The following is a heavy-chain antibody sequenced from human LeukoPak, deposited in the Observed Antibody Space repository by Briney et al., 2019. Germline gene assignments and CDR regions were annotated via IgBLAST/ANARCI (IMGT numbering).Heavy chain of an antibody. J-gene: IGHJ4*02. D-gene: IGHD6-6*01. Sequence: GGSLRLSCAASGFALSSHWMTWVRQVPGRGPEWVANVNRDGSETYYLDSVKGRFTISRDNSKNTLYLQMNSLRAEDTAVYYCASHANFEYSSSSGFDYWGQGTLVTVSS. V-gene: IGHV3-7*01. CDR2: VNRDGSET. CDR3: ASHANFEYSSSSGFDY. CDR1: GFALSSHW.